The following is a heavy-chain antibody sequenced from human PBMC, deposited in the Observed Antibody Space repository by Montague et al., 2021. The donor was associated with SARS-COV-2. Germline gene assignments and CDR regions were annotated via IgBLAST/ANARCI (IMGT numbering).Heavy chain of an antibody. J-gene: IGHJ4*02. CDR2: IYSDDDK. D-gene: IGHD3-22*01. CDR3: AHRIPYYDNFNGRSFDY. Sequence: PALVKPTQTLTLTCTFSGFSLSTPDVGVGWIRQPPGKTLEWVAVIYSDDDKRYSPSLRNRLTITKDTSKNQVVLSLTYMDPVDTATYYCAHRIPYYDNFNGRSFDYWGQGSLVTVSS. CDR1: GFSLSTPDVG. V-gene: IGHV2-5*02.